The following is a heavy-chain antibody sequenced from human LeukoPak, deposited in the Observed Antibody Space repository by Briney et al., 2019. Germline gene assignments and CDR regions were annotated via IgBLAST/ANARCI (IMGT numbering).Heavy chain of an antibody. V-gene: IGHV1-69*13. CDR2: IIPIFGTA. D-gene: IGHD2-2*02. Sequence: GASVKVSCKASGGTFSSYAISWVRQAPGQGLEWMGGIIPIFGTANYAQKFQGRVTITADESTSTAYMELSSLRSEDTAVYYCARDLRDCSSTSCYTGMGDYWGQGTLVTVSS. CDR1: GGTFSSYA. CDR3: ARDLRDCSSTSCYTGMGDY. J-gene: IGHJ4*02.